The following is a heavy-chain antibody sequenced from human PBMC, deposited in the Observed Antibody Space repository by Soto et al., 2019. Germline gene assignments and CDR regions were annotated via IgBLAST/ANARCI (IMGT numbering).Heavy chain of an antibody. CDR2: INPETGAT. Sequence: GASVKVSCKASGYTFTGYYVHWVREAPGQGLEWMGWINPETGATSYAQKFQGRVTLSRDTSINTAYLELSSLRFDDAAVYFCARERYQVISDGMDVWGQGTTVPVSS. CDR3: ARERYQVISDGMDV. V-gene: IGHV1-2*02. CDR1: GYTFTGYY. J-gene: IGHJ6*02. D-gene: IGHD2-2*01.